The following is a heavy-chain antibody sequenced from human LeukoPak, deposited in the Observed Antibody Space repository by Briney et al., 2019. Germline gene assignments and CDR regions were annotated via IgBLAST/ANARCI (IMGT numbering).Heavy chain of an antibody. J-gene: IGHJ4*02. CDR2: IYYSGSA. Sequence: PSETLSLTCTVSGGSISSSSYYWGWIRQPPGKGLEWIGSIYYSGSAYYNPSLKSRVTISVDTSKNQFSLKLSSMTAADTAVYYCARLVLEYSSSSDYWGQGTLVTVSS. D-gene: IGHD6-6*01. V-gene: IGHV4-39*01. CDR3: ARLVLEYSSSSDY. CDR1: GGSISSSSYY.